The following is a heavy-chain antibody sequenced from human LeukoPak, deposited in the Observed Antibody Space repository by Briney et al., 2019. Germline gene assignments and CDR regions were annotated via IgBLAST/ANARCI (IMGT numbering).Heavy chain of an antibody. Sequence: GRSLRLSCAASVFTFSNYGMHWVRPAPGKGLEWVAVISFDGTNKYYVDSVKGRFTISRDNSNNTLYLQMNSLRAEDTAVYYCVKDRSSTWSFDYWGQGTLVIVSS. CDR2: ISFDGTNK. CDR1: VFTFSNYG. V-gene: IGHV3-30*18. J-gene: IGHJ4*02. D-gene: IGHD6-13*01. CDR3: VKDRSSTWSFDY.